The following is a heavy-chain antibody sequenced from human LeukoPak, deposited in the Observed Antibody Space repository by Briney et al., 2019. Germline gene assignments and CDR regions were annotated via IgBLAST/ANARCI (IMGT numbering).Heavy chain of an antibody. CDR1: GYSISSGYY. D-gene: IGHD3-10*01. CDR2: IYRSGST. J-gene: IGHJ4*02. CDR3: AASLWFGIYPDY. V-gene: IGHV4-38-2*02. Sequence: SETLSLTCTVSGYSISSGYYWVWIRQTPGKGLEWIGSIYRSGSTNYNPSLKSRVTISVDTSKNHLSLSLNSVTAADTAVYYCAASLWFGIYPDYWGQGSLVTVSS.